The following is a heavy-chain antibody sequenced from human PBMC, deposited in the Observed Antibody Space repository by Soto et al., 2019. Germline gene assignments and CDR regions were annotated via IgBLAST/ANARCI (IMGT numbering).Heavy chain of an antibody. CDR3: ARVDDFWSGLYYFDY. CDR1: GGSISSYY. Sequence: SETLSLTCTVSGGSISSYYWSWIRQPPGKGLEWIGYIYYSGSTNYNPSLKSRVTISVDTSKNQFSLKLSSVTAADTAVYYCARVDDFWSGLYYFDYWGQGTLVTVSS. CDR2: IYYSGST. V-gene: IGHV4-59*01. D-gene: IGHD3-3*01. J-gene: IGHJ4*02.